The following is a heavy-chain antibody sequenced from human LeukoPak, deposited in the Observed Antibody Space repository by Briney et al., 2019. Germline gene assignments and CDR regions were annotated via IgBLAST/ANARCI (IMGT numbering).Heavy chain of an antibody. V-gene: IGHV4-34*01. CDR1: GGSFSGYY. Sequence: PSETLSLTCAVYGGSFSGYYWTWIRQPPGKGLEWIGEINHSGSTNYNPSLKSRVTISVDTSKNQLSLKLSSVTAADTAVYYCARDYCSTSCYWGWGMDVWGQGTTVTVSS. D-gene: IGHD2-2*01. CDR3: ARDYCSTSCYWGWGMDV. CDR2: INHSGST. J-gene: IGHJ6*02.